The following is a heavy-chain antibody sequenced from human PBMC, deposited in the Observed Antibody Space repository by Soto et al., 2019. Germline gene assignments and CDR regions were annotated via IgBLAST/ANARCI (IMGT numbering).Heavy chain of an antibody. CDR1: GGTFSSYA. CDR3: TRVNYGDYPTLAYFDY. CDR2: IIPIFGTA. J-gene: IGHJ4*02. V-gene: IGHV1-69*01. D-gene: IGHD4-17*01. Sequence: QVQLVQSGAEVKKPGSSVKVSCKASGGTFSSYAISWVRQAPGQGLEWMGGIIPIFGTANYAQKFQGRVTITADESTSTAYMELSSLRSEDTAVYYCTRVNYGDYPTLAYFDYWGQGTLVTVSS.